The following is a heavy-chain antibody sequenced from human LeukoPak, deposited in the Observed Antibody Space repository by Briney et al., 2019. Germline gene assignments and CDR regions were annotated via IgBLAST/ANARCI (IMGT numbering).Heavy chain of an antibody. CDR3: ATHEAYYDILTGYYPYYFDY. CDR1: GFTFSSYD. CDR2: IGTAGDT. V-gene: IGHV3-13*01. D-gene: IGHD3-9*01. Sequence: GGSLRLSCAASGFTFSSYDMHWVRQATGKGLEWVSAIGTAGDTYYPGSVKGRFTISRDNSKNTLYLQMNSLRAEDTAVYYCATHEAYYDILTGYYPYYFDYWGQGTLVTVSS. J-gene: IGHJ4*02.